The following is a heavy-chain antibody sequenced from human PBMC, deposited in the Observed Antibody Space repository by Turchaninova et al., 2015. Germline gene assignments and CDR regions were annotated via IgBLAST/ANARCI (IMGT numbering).Heavy chain of an antibody. CDR2: IYPGDSDT. J-gene: IGHJ4*02. V-gene: IGHV5-51*01. CDR3: ARPGYSSGSDY. D-gene: IGHD6-19*01. CDR1: GYSFASDR. Sequence: EVPLVQSGAEVKRPWEPSKIFWKGSGYSFASDRTGWGRQMPGKGLEWMGIIYPGDSDTRYSPSFQGQVTISADKSISTAYLQWSSLKASDTAMYYCARPGYSSGSDYWGQGTLVTVSS.